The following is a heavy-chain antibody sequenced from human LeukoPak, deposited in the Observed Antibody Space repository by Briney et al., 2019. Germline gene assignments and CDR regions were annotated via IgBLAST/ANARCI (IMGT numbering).Heavy chain of an antibody. CDR1: GYTFTSYG. CDR2: ISAYNGNT. D-gene: IGHD3-10*01. Sequence: ASVKVSCKASGYTFTSYGISWVRQAPGQGLDWMGWISAYNGNTNYAEKLQGRVTMTTDTSTSTAYMELRSLRSDDTAVYYCARDSSLRGVIRNDYWGQGTLVTVSS. CDR3: ARDSSLRGVIRNDY. J-gene: IGHJ4*02. V-gene: IGHV1-18*01.